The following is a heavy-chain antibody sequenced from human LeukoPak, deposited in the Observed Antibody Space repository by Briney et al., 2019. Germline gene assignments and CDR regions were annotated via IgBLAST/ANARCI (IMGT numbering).Heavy chain of an antibody. V-gene: IGHV3-30*18. J-gene: IGHJ4*02. Sequence: PGGSLRLSCAASGFTFSSYGMHWVRQAPGKGLEWVAVISYDGSNKYYADSVKGRFTISRDNSKNTLYLQMNSLRAEDTAVYYCAKNYGSGSYPIDYWGQGTLVTVSS. CDR3: AKNYGSGSYPIDY. D-gene: IGHD3-10*01. CDR2: ISYDGSNK. CDR1: GFTFSSYG.